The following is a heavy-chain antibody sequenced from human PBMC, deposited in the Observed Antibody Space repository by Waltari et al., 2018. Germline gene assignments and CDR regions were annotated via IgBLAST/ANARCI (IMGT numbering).Heavy chain of an antibody. CDR1: GFAFSPYT. D-gene: IGHD3-16*02. CDR2: ISTSCTYI. CDR3: ARDSVPYSVGSYRFDY. Sequence: EVQLVESGGGLVKPGGSLRLSCAASGFAFSPYTMNWVRQAPGKGLEWVSSISTSCTYIYYADSVKGRFTVYRDNAKNSLFLQIKSPRADDTAVYYCARDSVPYSVGSYRFDYWGQGTLVTVSS. V-gene: IGHV3-21*02. J-gene: IGHJ4*02.